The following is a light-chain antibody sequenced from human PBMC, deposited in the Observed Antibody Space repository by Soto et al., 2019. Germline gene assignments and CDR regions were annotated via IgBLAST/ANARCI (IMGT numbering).Light chain of an antibody. CDR3: QQFYIFPVT. J-gene: IGKJ5*01. Sequence: AIQLTQSPSSVSASVGDRITITCRASQAIHTFLAWYQQKPGKAPQLLIYKASTLHSGVPSSFSGRGSGTDFTLTISSLQPEDFATYSCQQFYIFPVTFGQGTRLEIK. V-gene: IGKV1-13*02. CDR1: QAIHTF. CDR2: KAS.